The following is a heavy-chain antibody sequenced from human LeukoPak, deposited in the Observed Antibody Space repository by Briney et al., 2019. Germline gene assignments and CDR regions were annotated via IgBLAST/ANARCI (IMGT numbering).Heavy chain of an antibody. Sequence: GGSLRLSCAASGFTVSSNCMSWVRQAPGKGLEWVSLIYSDGTTYYADSVKGRFTISRDNSKNTLYLQMNSLRAEDTAIYYCAKDSVVVPGLVNYFDYWGQGTLVTVSS. V-gene: IGHV3-53*01. CDR2: IYSDGTT. CDR1: GFTVSSNC. CDR3: AKDSVVVPGLVNYFDY. J-gene: IGHJ4*02. D-gene: IGHD2-2*01.